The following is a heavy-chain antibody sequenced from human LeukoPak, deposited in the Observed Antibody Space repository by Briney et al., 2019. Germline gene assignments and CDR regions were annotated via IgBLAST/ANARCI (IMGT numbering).Heavy chain of an antibody. V-gene: IGHV1-69*05. CDR2: IIPIFGTA. Sequence: GASVKVSCKASGGTFSSYAISWVRQAPGQGLEWMGRIIPIFGTANYAQKFQGRVTVTTDESTSTAYMELSSLRSEDTAVYYCAREIPDAFDIWGQGTMVSVSS. J-gene: IGHJ3*02. CDR1: GGTFSSYA. CDR3: AREIPDAFDI.